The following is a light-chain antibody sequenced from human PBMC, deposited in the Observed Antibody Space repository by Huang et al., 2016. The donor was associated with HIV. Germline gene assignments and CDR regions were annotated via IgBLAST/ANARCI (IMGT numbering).Light chain of an antibody. CDR2: GAS. Sequence: EIVMTQSPGTLSLSPGERATLSCRPSQSVSSNLAWYQHTPGQAPRLLIYGASTRATGVPARCSGSGSGTEFTLTISSLQSDDFVVYYCQQYQDWPRTFGQGTKVEIK. CDR3: QQYQDWPRT. J-gene: IGKJ1*01. V-gene: IGKV3-15*01. CDR1: QSVSSN.